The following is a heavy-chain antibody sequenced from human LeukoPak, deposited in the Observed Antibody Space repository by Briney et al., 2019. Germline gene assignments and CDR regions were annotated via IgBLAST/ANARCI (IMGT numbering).Heavy chain of an antibody. CDR1: GFTFSSYS. Sequence: GGSLRLSCAASGFTFSSYSMNWVRQAPGKGLEWVSSISSSSSYIYYADSVKGRFTISRDNAKNSLYLQMNSLRAEDTAVYYCAIEAQGCSITSCYFDSWGQGTLVTVSS. V-gene: IGHV3-21*01. CDR3: AIEAQGCSITSCYFDS. D-gene: IGHD2-2*01. CDR2: ISSSSSYI. J-gene: IGHJ4*02.